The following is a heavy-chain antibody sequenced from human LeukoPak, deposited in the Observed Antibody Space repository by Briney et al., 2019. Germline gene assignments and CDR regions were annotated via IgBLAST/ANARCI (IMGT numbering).Heavy chain of an antibody. Sequence: ASVKVSCKASGYTFTGYYMHWVRQAPGQGLEWMGWINPNSGGTIYAQKFQGWVTMTRDTSISTAYMELSRLRSDDAAVYYCAREEGSGYYGMDVWGQGTTVTVSS. CDR1: GYTFTGYY. V-gene: IGHV1-2*04. CDR3: AREEGSGYYGMDV. CDR2: INPNSGGT. J-gene: IGHJ6*02. D-gene: IGHD2-8*02.